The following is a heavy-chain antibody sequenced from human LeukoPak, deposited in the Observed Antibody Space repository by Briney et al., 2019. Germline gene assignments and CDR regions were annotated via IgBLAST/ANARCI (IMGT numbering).Heavy chain of an antibody. CDR3: ARPRGRSNICNNFDY. CDR2: IEDDGSEK. CDR1: GFTFGDYS. Sequence: GGSLRLSCAASGFTFGDYSMSWVRQAPGKGLEWVANIEDDGSEKFYVDSVKGRFTISRDNAKDSLYLQMNSLRAEDTAVYYCARPRGRSNICNNFDYWGQGTLVTVSS. V-gene: IGHV3-7*01. J-gene: IGHJ4*02. D-gene: IGHD2-2*01.